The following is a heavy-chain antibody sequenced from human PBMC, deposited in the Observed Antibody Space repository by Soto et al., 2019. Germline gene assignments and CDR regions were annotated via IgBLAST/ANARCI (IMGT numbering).Heavy chain of an antibody. J-gene: IGHJ4*02. D-gene: IGHD3-9*01. CDR2: ISSSSYI. CDR3: ARDTGYDILTGYPVDY. Sequence: PGGSLRLSCAASGFTFSSYSMNWVRQAPGKGLEWVSSISSSSYIYYADSVKGRFTISRDNAKNSLYLQMNSLRAEDTAVYYCARDTGYDILTGYPVDYWGQGTLVTVSS. V-gene: IGHV3-21*01. CDR1: GFTFSSYS.